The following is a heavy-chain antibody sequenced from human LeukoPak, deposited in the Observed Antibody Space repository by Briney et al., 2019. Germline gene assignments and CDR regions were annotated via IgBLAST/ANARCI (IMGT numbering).Heavy chain of an antibody. V-gene: IGHV4-61*02. CDR3: ARIRRKQWLAYCGAFDI. CDR1: GGSISSGGYY. J-gene: IGHJ3*02. CDR2: IYTSGST. Sequence: SETLSLTCTVSGGSISSGGYYWSWIRQPAGKGLEWIGRIYTSGSTNYNPSLKSRVTMSVDTSKNQFSLKLSSVTAADTAVYYCARIRRKQWLAYCGAFDIWGQGTMVTVSS. D-gene: IGHD6-19*01.